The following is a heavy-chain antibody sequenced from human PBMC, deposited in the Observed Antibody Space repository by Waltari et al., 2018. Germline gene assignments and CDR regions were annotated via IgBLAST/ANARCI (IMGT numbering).Heavy chain of an antibody. D-gene: IGHD2-15*01. J-gene: IGHJ6*02. CDR2: INHAGFT. Sequence: QVQLLQRGAGILQPSETLSLTCGVYGGSLRPYYWGWHRQPPGKGLEWIGEINHAGFTNYNPSLRSRVSLLVDTSKSQFSLKVNTVTAADTAVYYCVRLEDCSGPGGNCYSGDIFAMDVWGQGTTVTVSS. CDR1: GGSLRPYY. CDR3: VRLEDCSGPGGNCYSGDIFAMDV. V-gene: IGHV4-34*02.